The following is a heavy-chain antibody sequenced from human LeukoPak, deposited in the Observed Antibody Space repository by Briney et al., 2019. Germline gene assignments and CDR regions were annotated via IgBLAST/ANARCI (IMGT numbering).Heavy chain of an antibody. CDR1: GFTFSSYA. CDR3: AKVYCSGGSCYLYYYYGMDV. CDR2: ISGSGGST. Sequence: RPGGSLRLSCAASGFTFSSYAMSWVRQAPGKGLEWVSAISGSGGSTYYADSVKGRFTISRDNSKNTLYLQMNSLRAEDTAVYYCAKVYCSGGSCYLYYYYGMDVWGQGTTVTVSS. J-gene: IGHJ6*02. D-gene: IGHD2-15*01. V-gene: IGHV3-23*01.